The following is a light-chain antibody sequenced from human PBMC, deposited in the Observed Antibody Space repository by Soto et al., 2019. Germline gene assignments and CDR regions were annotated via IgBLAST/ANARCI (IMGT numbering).Light chain of an antibody. CDR1: QGISNY. V-gene: IGKV1-27*01. Sequence: DIQMTQSPSSLSASVGDRVTITCRASQGISNYLAWYQQKPGKVPRLLIYSVSNLESGVPSRFSGSVSGTDFTLTISSLQSGDVATYYCQKYDSAPVTFGGGTKVEIK. J-gene: IGKJ4*01. CDR2: SVS. CDR3: QKYDSAPVT.